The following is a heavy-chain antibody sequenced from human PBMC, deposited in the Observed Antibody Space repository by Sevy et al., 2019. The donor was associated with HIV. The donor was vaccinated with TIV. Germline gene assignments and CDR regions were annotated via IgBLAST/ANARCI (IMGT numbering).Heavy chain of an antibody. CDR1: GFTISRYW. V-gene: IGHV3-7*01. D-gene: IGHD6-19*01. CDR3: ARDSSGFGDY. J-gene: IGHJ4*02. CDR2: IKQDGSEK. Sequence: GGSLRLSCTASGFTISRYWMSWVRQAPGKGLEWVANIKQDGSEKYYVDSVKGRFTISRDNAKSSLCLQMNSLRAEDTAVYYCARDSSGFGDYWGQGTLVTVSS.